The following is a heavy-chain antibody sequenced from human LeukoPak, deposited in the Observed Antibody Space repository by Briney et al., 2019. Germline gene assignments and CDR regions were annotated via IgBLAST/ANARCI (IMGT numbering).Heavy chain of an antibody. CDR1: GFTFSSYS. J-gene: IGHJ4*02. CDR2: ISSSSSYI. V-gene: IGHV3-21*04. Sequence: GGSLRLSCAASGFTFSSYSMNWVRQAPGKGLEWVSSISSSSSYIYYADSVKGRFTISRDNAKNSLYLQMNSLRADDTAVYYCARDPDTSSKVDYWGQGTLVTVSS. D-gene: IGHD2-2*01. CDR3: ARDPDTSSKVDY.